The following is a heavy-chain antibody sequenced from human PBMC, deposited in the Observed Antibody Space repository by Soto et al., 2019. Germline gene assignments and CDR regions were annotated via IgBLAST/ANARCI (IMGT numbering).Heavy chain of an antibody. Sequence: QVQLVQSGAEVKKPGSSVKVSCKASGGTFSSYAISWVRQAPGQGLEWVGGIIPSFGTANYAQKIQGRVTITADKSTSTAYMELSSLRSEDTAVYYCARSAYGYMDYYGMDVWGQGTTVTVSS. J-gene: IGHJ6*02. D-gene: IGHD5-18*01. CDR2: IIPSFGTA. CDR1: GGTFSSYA. CDR3: ARSAYGYMDYYGMDV. V-gene: IGHV1-69*06.